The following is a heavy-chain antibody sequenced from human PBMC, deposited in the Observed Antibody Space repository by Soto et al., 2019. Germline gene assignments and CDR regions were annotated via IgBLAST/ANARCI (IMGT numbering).Heavy chain of an antibody. J-gene: IGHJ6*02. CDR2: IIPIFDTA. CDR3: ARGMTPAAIAYRYYALDV. CDR1: GGTFSNYA. Sequence: QVQLVQSGAEVKTPGSSVKVSCKASGGTFSNYAISWVRQAPGQGLEWMGGIIPIFDTADYAQRFQGRVTMIADESTSTAYLKLSSLASGDTAVYYCARGMTPAAIAYRYYALDVWGQGTTVTVSS. D-gene: IGHD6-25*01. V-gene: IGHV1-69*01.